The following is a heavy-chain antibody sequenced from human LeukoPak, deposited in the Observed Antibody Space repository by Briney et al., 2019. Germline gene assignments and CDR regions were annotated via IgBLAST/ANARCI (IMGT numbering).Heavy chain of an antibody. D-gene: IGHD2-15*01. CDR2: INPNSGGT. J-gene: IGHJ4*02. Sequence: ASVKVSCKASGYTFTGYYMHWVRQAPGQGLEWMGWINPNSGGTNYAQKFQGRATMTRDTSISTAYMELSGLRSDDTAVYYCARAADVRGPSRHFDYWGQGTLVTVSS. CDR1: GYTFTGYY. CDR3: ARAADVRGPSRHFDY. V-gene: IGHV1-2*02.